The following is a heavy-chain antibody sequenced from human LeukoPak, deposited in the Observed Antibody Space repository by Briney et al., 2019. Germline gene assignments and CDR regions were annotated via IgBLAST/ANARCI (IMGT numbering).Heavy chain of an antibody. J-gene: IGHJ2*01. V-gene: IGHV1-69*13. CDR3: ARRWGPHCSSISCYWRDWYFDL. CDR2: IIPIFGTG. Sequence: GASVKVSCKASGYTFTSYGISWVRQAPGQGLEWMGGIIPIFGTGNYAQKFQGRVTITADEFTSTAYMELSSLRSEDTAVYYCARRWGPHCSSISCYWRDWYFDLWGRGTLVTVSS. D-gene: IGHD2-2*01. CDR1: GYTFTSYG.